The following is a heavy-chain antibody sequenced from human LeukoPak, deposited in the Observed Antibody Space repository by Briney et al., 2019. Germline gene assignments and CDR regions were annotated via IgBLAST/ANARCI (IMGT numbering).Heavy chain of an antibody. CDR3: ARQTYYCTSAYCHPYYFGY. V-gene: IGHV4-30-4*01. CDR2: IHYSGNT. D-gene: IGHD2-8*02. CDR1: SGSISSGDYY. Sequence: PSETLSLTCTVSSGSISSGDYYWSWIRQPPGKGLEWIGYIHYSGNTFYNPSLKSRVTISVDTSKNQFSLKLSSVTAADTAVYYCARQTYYCTSAYCHPYYFGYWGQGTLVTVSS. J-gene: IGHJ4*02.